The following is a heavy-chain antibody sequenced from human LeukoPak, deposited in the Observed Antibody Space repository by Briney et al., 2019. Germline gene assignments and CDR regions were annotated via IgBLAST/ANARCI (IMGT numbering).Heavy chain of an antibody. V-gene: IGHV1-69*11. D-gene: IGHD2-21*01. CDR3: TIIPNVILFTHYFEY. J-gene: IGHJ4*02. Sequence: SVKVSCKASGGVFTAYAISWVRQAPGQGLEWMGSIIPFLGTTNYAQKFQGRVTITADEPTRTAYMELTYVRSDDTAVYYCTIIPNVILFTHYFEYWGQGTLVTVSS. CDR2: IIPFLGTT. CDR1: GGVFTAYA.